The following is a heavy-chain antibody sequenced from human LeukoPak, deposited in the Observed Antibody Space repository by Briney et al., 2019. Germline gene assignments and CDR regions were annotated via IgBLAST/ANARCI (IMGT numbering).Heavy chain of an antibody. CDR1: GGSISNYY. Sequence: SETLSLTCTVSGGSISNYYWNWIRQPPGKGLEWIGYLHYTGSTTYNPSLKSRVTISVDMSKNQFSLKVSSVTAADTAVYYCARGMTLPDYWGQGTLVTVSS. CDR2: LHYTGST. V-gene: IGHV4-59*01. J-gene: IGHJ4*02. D-gene: IGHD2-8*01. CDR3: ARGMTLPDY.